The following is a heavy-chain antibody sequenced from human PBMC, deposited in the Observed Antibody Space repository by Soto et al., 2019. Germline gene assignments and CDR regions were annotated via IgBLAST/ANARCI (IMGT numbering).Heavy chain of an antibody. V-gene: IGHV3-23*01. D-gene: IGHD7-27*01. CDR2: ISSNGVNT. CDR3: AKGGIGELLGLDY. J-gene: IGHJ4*02. CDR1: GFTFTNYA. Sequence: EVQLLESGGGLVQPGGSLRLSCAVSGFTFTNYAMTWVRQAAGKGLEWVSSISSNGVNTFYADSMKGRFAISRDTSKNTLYVQMNSLRGEDSAVYFCAKGGIGELLGLDYWGQGTLVTVSS.